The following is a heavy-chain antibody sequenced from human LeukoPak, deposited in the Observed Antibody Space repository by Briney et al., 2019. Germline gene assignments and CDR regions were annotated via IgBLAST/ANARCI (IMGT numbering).Heavy chain of an antibody. CDR2: INPNSGGT. CDR3: ARGMVRGLISLGF. CDR1: GYTFTGYY. J-gene: IGHJ4*02. Sequence: ASVKVSCKASGYTFTGYYMHWVRQAPGQGLEWMGWINPNSGGTNYAQMFQGRVTMTRDTSISTAYMELSRLRSDDTAVYYCARGMVRGLISLGFWGQGTLVTVSS. V-gene: IGHV1-2*02. D-gene: IGHD3-10*01.